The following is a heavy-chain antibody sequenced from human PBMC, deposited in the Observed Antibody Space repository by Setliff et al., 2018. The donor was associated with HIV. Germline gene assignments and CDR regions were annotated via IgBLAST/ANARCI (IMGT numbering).Heavy chain of an antibody. V-gene: IGHV4-59*08. CDR3: ARGSFIGDYYYFDY. CDR2: IYYSGST. J-gene: IGHJ4*02. D-gene: IGHD3-10*01. CDR1: GGSISSYY. Sequence: SETLSLTCAVSGGSISSYYWSWIRQPPGKGLEWIGYIYYSGSTNYNPSLKSRVTISVDTSKNQFSLKLSSVTAADTAVYYCARGSFIGDYYYFDYWGQGTLVTVSS.